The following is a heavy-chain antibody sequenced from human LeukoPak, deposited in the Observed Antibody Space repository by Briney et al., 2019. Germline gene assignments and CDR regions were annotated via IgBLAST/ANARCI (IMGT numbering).Heavy chain of an antibody. V-gene: IGHV4-39*01. J-gene: IGHJ4*02. CDR2: IYYSGST. Sequence: SETLSLTCTVSGGSISSGGYYWSWIRQHPGKGLEWIGYIYYSGSTYYNPSLKSRVTISVDTSKNQFSLKLSSVTAADTAVYYCARHSRAARGYSGYDLSYFDYWGQGTLVTVSS. D-gene: IGHD5-12*01. CDR1: GGSISSGGYY. CDR3: ARHSRAARGYSGYDLSYFDY.